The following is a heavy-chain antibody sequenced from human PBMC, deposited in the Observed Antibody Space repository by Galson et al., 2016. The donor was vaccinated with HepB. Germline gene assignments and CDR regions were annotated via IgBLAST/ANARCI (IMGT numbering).Heavy chain of an antibody. CDR1: GFIFSNYW. V-gene: IGHV3-74*01. CDR2: IHSDGSTT. Sequence: SLRLSCAASGFIFSNYWMHWVHQAPGKGLVWVSRIHSDGSTTSYADSVKGRFTVSRDNAKNTLYMQMNILRAEDTALYYCARGRGSNWRDAFDIWGQGTMVTVSS. D-gene: IGHD6-13*01. J-gene: IGHJ3*02. CDR3: ARGRGSNWRDAFDI.